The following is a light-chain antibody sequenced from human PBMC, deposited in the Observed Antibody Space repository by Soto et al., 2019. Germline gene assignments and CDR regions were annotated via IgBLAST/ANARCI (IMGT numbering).Light chain of an antibody. CDR3: KERSNWPPLT. Sequence: EIVLTQSPATLSLSPGERATLSCRASQSVSSYLAWYQQKPGQAPRLLIYDASNRATGIPARFSGSGSGTYFTLTISSLEPEDFAVYYCKERSNWPPLTFGGGTKVEIK. V-gene: IGKV3-11*01. CDR2: DAS. CDR1: QSVSSY. J-gene: IGKJ4*01.